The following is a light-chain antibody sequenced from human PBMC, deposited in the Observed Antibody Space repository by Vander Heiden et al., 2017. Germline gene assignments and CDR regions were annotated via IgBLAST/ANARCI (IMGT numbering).Light chain of an antibody. J-gene: IGKJ1*01. CDR2: DAS. CDR1: QDISNY. CDR3: QQYDNLPRT. V-gene: IGKV1-33*01. Sequence: DSQMTQSPSSLCASVGDRVTITCQASQDISNYLNWYQQKPGKAPKLLIYDASNLETGVPSRFSGSGSGTDFTFTISSLQPEDIATYYCQQYDNLPRTFGQGTKVEIK.